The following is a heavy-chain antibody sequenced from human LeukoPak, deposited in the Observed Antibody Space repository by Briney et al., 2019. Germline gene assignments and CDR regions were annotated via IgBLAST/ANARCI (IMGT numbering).Heavy chain of an antibody. CDR1: GYTFTSYA. Sequence: GASVKVSCKASGYTFTSYAMHWVRQAPGQRLEWMGWINAGNGNTKYSQKFQGRVTITRDTSASTAYMELSSLRSEDTAVYYCARGGTWIQLWLPWDYWGQGTLVTVSS. D-gene: IGHD5-18*01. CDR2: INAGNGNT. V-gene: IGHV1-3*01. CDR3: ARGGTWIQLWLPWDY. J-gene: IGHJ4*02.